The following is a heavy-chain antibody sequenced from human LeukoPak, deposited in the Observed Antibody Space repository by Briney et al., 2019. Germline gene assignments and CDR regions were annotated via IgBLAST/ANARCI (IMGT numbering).Heavy chain of an antibody. V-gene: IGHV3-21*04. J-gene: IGHJ4*02. D-gene: IGHD2-2*01. CDR2: ISSSSSYI. CDR3: ARLVPAAIAVQRRYFDY. CDR1: GFTFSSYS. Sequence: GGSLRLSCAASGFTFSSYSMNWVRQAPGKGLEWVSSISSSSSYIYYADSVKGRFTISRDTSKNKLYLQMNSLRAEDTAVYYCARLVPAAIAVQRRYFDYWGQGTLVTVSS.